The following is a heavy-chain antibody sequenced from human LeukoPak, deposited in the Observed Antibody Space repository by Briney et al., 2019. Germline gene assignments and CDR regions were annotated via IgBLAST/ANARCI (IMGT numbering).Heavy chain of an antibody. Sequence: QPGGSLRLSCAASGFTFSSYAMHWVRQAPGKGLEWVAVISYDGSNKYYADSVKGRFTISRDNSKNTLYLQMNSLRAEDTAVYYCAKQYSSSWAPDYWGQGTLVTVSS. V-gene: IGHV3-30-3*01. CDR1: GFTFSSYA. CDR2: ISYDGSNK. J-gene: IGHJ4*02. D-gene: IGHD6-13*01. CDR3: AKQYSSSWAPDY.